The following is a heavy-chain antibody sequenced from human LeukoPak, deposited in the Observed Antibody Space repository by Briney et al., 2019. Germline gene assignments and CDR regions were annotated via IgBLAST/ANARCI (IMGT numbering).Heavy chain of an antibody. J-gene: IGHJ3*02. CDR3: ASYSSDWPIKRDAFDI. CDR1: GGSISSSSYY. V-gene: IGHV4-39*01. CDR2: IYYSGST. D-gene: IGHD6-19*01. Sequence: SETLSLTCTVSGGSISSSSYYWGWIRQPPGKGLEWIGSIYYSGSTYYNPSLKSRVTISVDTSKNQFSLKLSSVTAADTAVYYCASYSSDWPIKRDAFDIWGQGTMVTVSS.